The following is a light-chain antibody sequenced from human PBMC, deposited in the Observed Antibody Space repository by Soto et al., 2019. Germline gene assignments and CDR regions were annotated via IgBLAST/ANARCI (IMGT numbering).Light chain of an antibody. J-gene: IGLJ1*01. CDR2: EVT. V-gene: IGLV2-14*01. CDR1: SSDVGGHNY. CDR3: SSYSSSSTLRV. Sequence: QSVLTQPASVSGSPGQSITISCTGTSSDVGGHNYVSWYQQHPGKAPKVMIYEVTNRPSGVSNRFSGSKSGNTASLTISGLRAEDEADYYCSSYSSSSTLRVFGTGTKLTVL.